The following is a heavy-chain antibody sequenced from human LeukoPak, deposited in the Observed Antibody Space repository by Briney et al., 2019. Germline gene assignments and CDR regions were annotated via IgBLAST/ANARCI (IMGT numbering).Heavy chain of an antibody. J-gene: IGHJ4*02. Sequence: GGSLRLSCVASGFSFSSYEMNWVRQAPGKGLEWVSSISGSAGSTYYADSVKGRFTISRDNAKNSLYLQMNSLRAEDTAVYYCARDHPPMHYYDSSGDFDYWGQGTLVTVSS. CDR2: ISGSAGST. V-gene: IGHV3-48*03. CDR1: GFSFSSYE. CDR3: ARDHPPMHYYDSSGDFDY. D-gene: IGHD3-22*01.